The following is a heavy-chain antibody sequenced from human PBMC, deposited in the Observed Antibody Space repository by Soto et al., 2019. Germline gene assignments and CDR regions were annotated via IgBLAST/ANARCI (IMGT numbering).Heavy chain of an antibody. V-gene: IGHV4-34*01. J-gene: IGHJ5*02. CDR3: ATYSSSSGWFDP. CDR1: GGSFSGYY. CDR2: INHSGST. D-gene: IGHD6-6*01. Sequence: SETLSLTCAVYGGSFSGYYWIWIRQPPGKGLEWIGEINHSGSTNYNPSLKSRVTISVDTSKNQFSLDLSSVTAADTAVYYCATYSSSSGWFDPWGQGTLVTVSS.